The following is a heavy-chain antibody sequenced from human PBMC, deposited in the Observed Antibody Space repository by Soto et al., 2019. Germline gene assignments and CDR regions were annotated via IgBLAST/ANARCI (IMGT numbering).Heavy chain of an antibody. CDR1: SGSISSSNW. J-gene: IGHJ4*02. D-gene: IGHD1-1*01. Sequence: QVQLQESGPGLVKPSGTLSLTCAVSSGSISSSNWWSWVRQPPGMGLEWIGEIYHSGSTNYNPSLKSRVTISVDKSKNQFSLKLSSVTAADTAVYYCASLSRGGAGTLSYWGQGTLVTVSS. CDR3: ASLSRGGAGTLSY. V-gene: IGHV4-4*02. CDR2: IYHSGST.